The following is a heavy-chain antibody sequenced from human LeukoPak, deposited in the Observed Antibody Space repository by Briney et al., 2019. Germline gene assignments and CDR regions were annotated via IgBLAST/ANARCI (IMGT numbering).Heavy chain of an antibody. CDR1: GYTFTSYY. J-gene: IGHJ4*02. V-gene: IGHV1-46*01. Sequence: ASVKVSCKASGYTFTSYYMHWARQPPGQGLEWMGIINPSGGSTSYAQKFQGRVTMTRDTSTSTVYMELSSLRSEDTAVYYCARCYDGNWLPDYWGQGTLVTVSS. D-gene: IGHD4-23*01. CDR3: ARCYDGNWLPDY. CDR2: INPSGGST.